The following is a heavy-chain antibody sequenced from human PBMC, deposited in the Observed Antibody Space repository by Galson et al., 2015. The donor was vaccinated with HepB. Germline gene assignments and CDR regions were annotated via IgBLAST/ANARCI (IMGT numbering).Heavy chain of an antibody. J-gene: IGHJ2*01. CDR2: ISTDSSTI. Sequence: SLRLSCAASGFTFSSYTMNWVRQAPGKGLVWLSYISTDSSTIYYADSVKGRFTISRDNAKNSLYLQMHSLRDEDTAVYYCARAAFGSNSHWYFDLWGRGTLVTVSS. CDR1: GFTFSSYT. V-gene: IGHV3-48*02. D-gene: IGHD4-23*01. CDR3: ARAAFGSNSHWYFDL.